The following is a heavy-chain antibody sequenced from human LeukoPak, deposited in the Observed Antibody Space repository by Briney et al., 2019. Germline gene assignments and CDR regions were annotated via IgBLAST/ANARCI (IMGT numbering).Heavy chain of an antibody. D-gene: IGHD3-22*01. CDR1: GGSISTGNW. V-gene: IGHV4-4*02. Sequence: SETLSLTCAVSGGSISTGNWWTWVRQSPDKGLEWIGEIYHNGSTNYNPSLKSRVTMSVDTSNNQFSLRLSSVTAADTAVYYCARFSSYYDSSLHYVDHWGQGTLVSVSA. J-gene: IGHJ4*02. CDR3: ARFSSYYDSSLHYVDH. CDR2: IYHNGST.